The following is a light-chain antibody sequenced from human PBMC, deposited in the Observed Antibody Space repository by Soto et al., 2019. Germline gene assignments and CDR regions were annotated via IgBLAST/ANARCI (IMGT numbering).Light chain of an antibody. CDR2: GNS. Sequence: QSVLTQPPSVSGAPGQRVTISCTGSSSNIGAGYDVHWYPQLPGTAPKLLIYGNSNRPSGVPHRFSGSKSGTSASLAITGLQAEDEADYYCQSYDSSLSGYVFGTGTKLTVL. J-gene: IGLJ1*01. V-gene: IGLV1-40*01. CDR3: QSYDSSLSGYV. CDR1: SSNIGAGYD.